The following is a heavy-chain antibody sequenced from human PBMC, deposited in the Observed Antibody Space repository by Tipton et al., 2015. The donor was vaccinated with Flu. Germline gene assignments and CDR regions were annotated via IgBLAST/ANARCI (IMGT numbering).Heavy chain of an antibody. CDR2: ICQSGSA. D-gene: IGHD4-11*01. Sequence: TLSLTCSVSGDSIGRAYCWGWIRQPPGKGLEWIGNICQSGSAYFNPSLRSRVTISVDTSKNQFSLSLTSVTAADTAAYYCARREYSNYVSEPKNWFDPWGQGTLVTVSS. CDR1: GDSIGRAYC. J-gene: IGHJ5*02. V-gene: IGHV4-38-2*01. CDR3: ARREYSNYVSEPKNWFDP.